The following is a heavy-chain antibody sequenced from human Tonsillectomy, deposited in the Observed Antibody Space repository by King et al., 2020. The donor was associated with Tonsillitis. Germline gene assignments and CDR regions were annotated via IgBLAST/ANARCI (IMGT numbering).Heavy chain of an antibody. D-gene: IGHD3-9*01. CDR3: ARAGYYDILTGYYISP. J-gene: IGHJ5*02. CDR2: ISSSSSYI. V-gene: IGHV3-21*01. CDR1: GFTFSSYS. Sequence: VQLVESGGGLVKPGGSLRLSCAASGFTFSSYSMNWVRQAPGKGLEWVSSISSSSSYIYYADSVKGRFTISRDNAKNSLYLQMNSLRAEDTAVYYCARAGYYDILTGYYISPWGQGTLVTVSS.